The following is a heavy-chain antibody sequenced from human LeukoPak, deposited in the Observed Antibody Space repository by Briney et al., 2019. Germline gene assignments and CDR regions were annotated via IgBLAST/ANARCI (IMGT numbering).Heavy chain of an antibody. CDR1: ELTFSSYG. J-gene: IGHJ4*02. D-gene: IGHD1-14*01. CDR2: ISGSGGST. CDR3: AKADRNLRGGPYYFGY. V-gene: IGHV3-23*01. Sequence: HTGGPLRLSCAASELTFSSYGMSWVRKAPGKGLEWVSTISGSGGSTYYADSVKGRFTISRDNSKNTLYLQMNSLRAEDTAVYYCAKADRNLRGGPYYFGYWGQGTLVTVCS.